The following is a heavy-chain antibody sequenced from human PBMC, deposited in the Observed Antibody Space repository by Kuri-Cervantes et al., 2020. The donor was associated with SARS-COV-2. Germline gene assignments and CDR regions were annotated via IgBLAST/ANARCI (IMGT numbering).Heavy chain of an antibody. Sequence: GGSLRLSCAASGFIVSSSYMSWVRQAPGKGLEWVSIIYAGGGTYYADSVKGQFTISRDISKNTVFLQMNRLRPEDTAVYYCAREGNSYGYIYYYYGMDVWGQGTTVTVSS. CDR2: IYAGGGT. CDR1: GFIVSSSY. CDR3: AREGNSYGYIYYYYGMDV. J-gene: IGHJ6*02. V-gene: IGHV3-66*02. D-gene: IGHD5-18*01.